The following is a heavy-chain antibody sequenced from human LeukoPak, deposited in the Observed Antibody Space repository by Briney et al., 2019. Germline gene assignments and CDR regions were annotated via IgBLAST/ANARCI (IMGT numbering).Heavy chain of an antibody. CDR3: GRVDLGLLPLAFPRVRDV. CDR2: MNPNSGNT. CDR1: GYTFTSYD. J-gene: IGHJ6*03. V-gene: IGHV1-8*01. Sequence: ASVKVSCKASGYTFTSYDINWVRQATGQGLEWMGWMNPNSGNTGYAQKFQGRVTMTRNTSISTAYMELSSLRSEDTAVYYCGRVDLGLLPLAFPRVRDVGGKGPTVPFPS. D-gene: IGHD3-22*01.